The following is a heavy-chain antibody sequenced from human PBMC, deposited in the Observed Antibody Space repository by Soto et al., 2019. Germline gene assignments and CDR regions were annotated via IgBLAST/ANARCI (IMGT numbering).Heavy chain of an antibody. CDR3: TKETATVGTGGGDY. Sequence: SLRLSCAASGFTFDDYAMHWVRQAPGKGLEWVSGISWNSGSIGYADSVKGRFTISRDNAKNSLYLQMNSLRAEDTALYYWTKETATVGTGGGDYWGQGT. CDR1: GFTFDDYA. D-gene: IGHD6-13*01. CDR2: ISWNSGSI. V-gene: IGHV3-9*01. J-gene: IGHJ4*02.